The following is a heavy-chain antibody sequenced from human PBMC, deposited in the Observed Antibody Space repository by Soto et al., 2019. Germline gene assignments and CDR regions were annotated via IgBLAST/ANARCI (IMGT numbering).Heavy chain of an antibody. V-gene: IGHV4-39*01. CDR2: FYYSGGT. D-gene: IGHD2-2*01. CDR1: GGSISSSTYS. J-gene: IGHJ6*02. CDR3: WRLQGYCIDTRCSDQYALDV. Sequence: SETLSLTCTVSGGSISSSTYSWGWIRQPPGKGPEWIGTFYYSGGTYYNPSLKSRVTISVDTTKNQFFLKLNSATAADTAVYYCWRLQGYCIDTRCSDQYALDVWGQGTTVTVSS.